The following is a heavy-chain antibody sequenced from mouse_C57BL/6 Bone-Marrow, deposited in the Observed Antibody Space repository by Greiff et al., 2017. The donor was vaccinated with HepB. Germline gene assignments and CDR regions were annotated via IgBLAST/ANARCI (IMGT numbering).Heavy chain of an antibody. Sequence: QVQLQQPGAELVKPGASVKLSCKASGYTFTSYWMQWVKQRPGQGLEWIGEIDPSDSYTNYNQKFKGKATLTVDTSTSTAYMQLSSLTSEDSAVYYSARGGDYWYFDVWGTGTTVTVSS. CDR2: IDPSDSYT. J-gene: IGHJ1*03. V-gene: IGHV1-50*01. CDR3: ARGGDYWYFDV. CDR1: GYTFTSYW. D-gene: IGHD2-13*01.